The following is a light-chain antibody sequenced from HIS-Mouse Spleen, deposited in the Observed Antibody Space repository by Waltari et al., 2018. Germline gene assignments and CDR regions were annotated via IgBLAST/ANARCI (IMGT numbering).Light chain of an antibody. CDR2: EGS. CDR1: SSDVGRYNL. J-gene: IGLJ1*01. Sequence: QSALTQPASVSGSPGQSITIPCTGTSSDVGRYNLLPWYPQHPGKAPKLMIYEGSKRPSGVSNRFSGSKSGNTASLTISGLQAEDEADYYCCSYAGSSTYVFGTGTKVTVL. CDR3: CSYAGSSTYV. V-gene: IGLV2-23*01.